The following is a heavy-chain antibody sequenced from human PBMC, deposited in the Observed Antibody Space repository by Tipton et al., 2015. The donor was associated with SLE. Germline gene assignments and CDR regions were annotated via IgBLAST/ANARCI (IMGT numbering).Heavy chain of an antibody. CDR1: GFTFSDYY. CDR2: ISSSSSYT. D-gene: IGHD4-23*01. J-gene: IGHJ4*02. V-gene: IGHV3-11*06. Sequence: GSLRLSCAASGFTFSDYYMSWIRQAPGKGLEWVSYISSSSSYTNYAGSVKGRFTISRDNAKNSLYLQMNSLRAGDTAVYYCARGYTNYGGNSGDYWGQGTLVTVSS. CDR3: ARGYTNYGGNSGDY.